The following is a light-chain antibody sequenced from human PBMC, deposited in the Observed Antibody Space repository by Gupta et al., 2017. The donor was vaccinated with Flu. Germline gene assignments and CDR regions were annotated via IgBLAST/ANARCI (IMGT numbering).Light chain of an antibody. CDR3: QQRYKWPLT. V-gene: IGKV3-11*01. CDR2: DAS. Sequence: PASLSLSPGERATLSCRASESVTTHLAWHQQKAGQAPRLLIYDASNMATGIPARFSGSGSGTDFTLTISSLEPEDFAVYYCQQRYKWPLTFGGGTKVEI. J-gene: IGKJ4*01. CDR1: ESVTTH.